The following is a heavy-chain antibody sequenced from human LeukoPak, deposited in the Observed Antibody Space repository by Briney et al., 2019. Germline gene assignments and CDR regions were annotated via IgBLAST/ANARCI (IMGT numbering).Heavy chain of an antibody. D-gene: IGHD6-19*01. CDR2: INAGNGNT. CDR1: GYTFTSYA. J-gene: IGHJ4*02. Sequence: ASVTVSCKASGYTFTSYAMHWVRQAPGQRLEWMGWINAGNGNTKYSQEFQGRVTITRDTSASTAYMELSSLRSEDMAVYYCAFQYSSGWSFDYWGQGTLVTVSS. V-gene: IGHV1-3*03. CDR3: AFQYSSGWSFDY.